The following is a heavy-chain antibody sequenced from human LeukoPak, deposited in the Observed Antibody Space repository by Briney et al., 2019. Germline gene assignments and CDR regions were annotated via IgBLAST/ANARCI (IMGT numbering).Heavy chain of an antibody. D-gene: IGHD6-19*01. J-gene: IGHJ4*02. CDR1: GDSVNSGTNY. CDR2: VYSSGNT. CDR3: ARVTPAGAWLGYFDY. V-gene: IGHV4-61*02. Sequence: SQTLSLTCSVSGDSVNSGTNYWSWIRQPAGKGLEWIGRVYSSGNTAYNPSLKSRVTVSLDTSKNQFSLKLSSVTAADTAVYYCARVTPAGAWLGYFDYWGQGTLVTVSS.